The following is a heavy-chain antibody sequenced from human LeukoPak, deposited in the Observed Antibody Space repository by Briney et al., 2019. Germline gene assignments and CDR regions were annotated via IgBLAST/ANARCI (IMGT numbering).Heavy chain of an antibody. CDR3: ATHYYYGSGSGGDYYYYYMDV. D-gene: IGHD3-10*01. CDR2: MNPNSGNT. CDR1: GYTFTSYD. J-gene: IGHJ6*03. V-gene: IGHV1-8*01. Sequence: ASVKVSCKASGYTFTSYDINWVRQATGQGLEWMGWMNPNSGNTGYAQKFQGRVTMTRDTSTSTAYMELSSQRSEDIDVYYCATHYYYGSGSGGDYYYYYMDVXGKGTTVTISS.